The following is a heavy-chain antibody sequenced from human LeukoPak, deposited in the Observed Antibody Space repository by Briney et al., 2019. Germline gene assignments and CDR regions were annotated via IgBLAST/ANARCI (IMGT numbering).Heavy chain of an antibody. CDR1: GFTFSSYG. CDR2: ISYDGSNK. D-gene: IGHD7-27*01. CDR3: AKDITGEDVFDI. Sequence: GGSLRLSCAASGFTFSSYGMHWVRQAPGKGLEWVAVISYDGSNKYYADSVKGRFTISRDNSKNTLYLQMNSLRAEDTALYYCAKDITGEDVFDIWGQGTMVTVSS. J-gene: IGHJ3*02. V-gene: IGHV3-30*18.